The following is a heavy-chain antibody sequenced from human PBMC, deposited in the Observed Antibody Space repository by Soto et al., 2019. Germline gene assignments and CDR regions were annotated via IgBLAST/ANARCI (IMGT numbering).Heavy chain of an antibody. D-gene: IGHD3-10*01. CDR3: AGGGVRGVITRTRDYYGMDV. CDR2: IDPSDSYT. J-gene: IGHJ6*02. Sequence: PGESLKISCKASGHSFSDYWISWVLQMPGKGLEWMARIDPSDSYTNYSPSFQGHVTISADKSLNTAFLQWSSLKASDSAMYYCAGGGVRGVITRTRDYYGMDVWGQGTTVTVSS. V-gene: IGHV5-10-1*01. CDR1: GHSFSDYW.